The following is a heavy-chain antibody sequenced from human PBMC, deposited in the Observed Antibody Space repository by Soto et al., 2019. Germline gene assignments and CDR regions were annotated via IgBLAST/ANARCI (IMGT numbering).Heavy chain of an antibody. V-gene: IGHV3-23*01. J-gene: IGHJ4*02. CDR1: GFTFSSYA. CDR2: ISGSGDST. CDR3: ARRGPGTYFDY. Sequence: GGSLRLSCAASGFTFSSYAMNWVRQAPGKGLEWVSVISGSGDSTYYAESVKGRFTISRDNSKNTLYLQMNSLRTEDTAVYYCARRGPGTYFDYWGQGTLVTVSS. D-gene: IGHD6-13*01.